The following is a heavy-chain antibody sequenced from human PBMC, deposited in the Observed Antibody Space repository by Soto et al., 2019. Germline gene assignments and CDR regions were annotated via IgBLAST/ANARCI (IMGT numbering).Heavy chain of an antibody. CDR1: GGSISSSSYY. CDR3: AREEQYQLRC. D-gene: IGHD2-2*01. V-gene: IGHV4-39*02. Sequence: QLQLQESGPGLVKPSETLSLTCTVSGGSISSSSYYWGWIRQPPGKGLEWIGSIYYSGSTYYNPSLKCRGTRSVDTSQNHFSLKLISVTAADTAVYYCAREEQYQLRCWVQGTLVTVS. CDR2: IYYSGST. J-gene: IGHJ4*02.